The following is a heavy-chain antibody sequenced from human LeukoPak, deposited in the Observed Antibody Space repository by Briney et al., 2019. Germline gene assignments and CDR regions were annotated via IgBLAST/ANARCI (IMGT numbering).Heavy chain of an antibody. CDR2: ISSSGSTI. V-gene: IGHV3-11*01. D-gene: IGHD3-3*01. Sequence: GGSLRLSCAASGFTFSDYYMSWIRQAPGKGLEGVSYISSSGSTIYYADSVKGRFTISRDNAKKSLYLQMNSLRAEDTAVFYCARNRDDFVGFGDYFDYWGQGTLVTVSS. J-gene: IGHJ4*02. CDR1: GFTFSDYY. CDR3: ARNRDDFVGFGDYFDY.